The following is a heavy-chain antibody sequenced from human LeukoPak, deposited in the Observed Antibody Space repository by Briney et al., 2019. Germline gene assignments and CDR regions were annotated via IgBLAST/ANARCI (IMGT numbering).Heavy chain of an antibody. CDR1: GFTFDDYG. D-gene: IGHD4-17*01. CDR3: ARDDYGGVDY. Sequence: GGSLRLSCAASGFTFDDYGLSWVRQVPGKGLEWVSGINWNGGSTGYADSVKGRFTISRDNAKKSLYLQMHSLRAEDTAVYYCARDDYGGVDYWGQGTLVTVSS. CDR2: INWNGGST. V-gene: IGHV3-20*04. J-gene: IGHJ4*02.